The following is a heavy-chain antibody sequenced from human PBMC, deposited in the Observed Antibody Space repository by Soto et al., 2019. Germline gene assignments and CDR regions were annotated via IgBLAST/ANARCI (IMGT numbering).Heavy chain of an antibody. CDR2: IYYSGST. J-gene: IGHJ4*02. Sequence: KPSETLSLTCTVSGGSISSGDYYWSWIRQPPGKGLEWIGYIYYSGSTYYNPSLKSRVTISVDTSKNQFSLKLSSVTAADTAVYYCARVCVPTAITTGYFDYWGQGTLVTVSS. CDR3: ARVCVPTAITTGYFDY. D-gene: IGHD5-12*01. CDR1: GGSISSGDYY. V-gene: IGHV4-30-4*01.